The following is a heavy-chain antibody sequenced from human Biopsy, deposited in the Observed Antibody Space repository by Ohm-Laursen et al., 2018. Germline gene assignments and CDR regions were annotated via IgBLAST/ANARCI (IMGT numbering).Heavy chain of an antibody. J-gene: IGHJ4*02. CDR3: AKDQGYYYDRSVYYYFDY. Sequence: SLRLSCSASGFTLSSNAKNWGWKAPGQGQEWDSAMNSNGDTTYNSNSVKGRFTISRDSSKNTLHLQMNSLRAEDTAVYYCAKDQGYYYDRSVYYYFDYWGQGTLVTVSS. V-gene: IGHV3-23*01. CDR2: MNSNGDTT. CDR1: GFTLSSNA. D-gene: IGHD3-22*01.